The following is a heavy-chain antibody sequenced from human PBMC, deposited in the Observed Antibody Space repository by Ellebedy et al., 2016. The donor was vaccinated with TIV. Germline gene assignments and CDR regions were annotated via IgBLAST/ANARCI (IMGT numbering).Heavy chain of an antibody. D-gene: IGHD3-10*01. CDR1: GASISSVGYY. J-gene: IGHJ5*02. V-gene: IGHV4-31*03. Sequence: SETLSLXXTVSGASISSVGYYLSWIRQHPGKGLEWIGYIYYSGITYYNPSLKGRVTLSVDTSKNQLSLKLSSVTAADTAVYYCAYGTHDVGFDPWGQGTLVTVSS. CDR2: IYYSGIT. CDR3: AYGTHDVGFDP.